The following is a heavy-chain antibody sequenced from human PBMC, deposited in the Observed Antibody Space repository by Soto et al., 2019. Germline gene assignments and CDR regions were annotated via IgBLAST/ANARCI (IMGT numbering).Heavy chain of an antibody. CDR2: IYYSEST. CDR1: GGSISSSSYY. CDR3: ARRLYYDSSGFEGGGMDV. Sequence: PSETLSLTCTVSGGSISSSSYYWGWILHPPGKGLEWIGSIYYSESTYYNPSLKSRVTISVDTSKNQFSLKLSSVTAADTAVYYCARRLYYDSSGFEGGGMDVWGQGTTVT. D-gene: IGHD3-22*01. V-gene: IGHV4-39*01. J-gene: IGHJ6*02.